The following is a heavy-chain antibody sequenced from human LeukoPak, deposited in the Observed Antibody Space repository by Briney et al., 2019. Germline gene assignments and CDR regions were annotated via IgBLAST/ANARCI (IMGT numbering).Heavy chain of an antibody. D-gene: IGHD3-22*01. Sequence: GGSLRLSCAASGITFSNYGMHWVRQTPGKGPVWVSRINGDGSSTTYADYADSVKGRFTISRDNAKNTLYLQMNSLRAEDTAVYYCAKGSSSGTVDYWGQGTLVAVSS. CDR1: GITFSNYG. V-gene: IGHV3-74*01. CDR2: INGDGSST. CDR3: AKGSSSGTVDY. J-gene: IGHJ4*02.